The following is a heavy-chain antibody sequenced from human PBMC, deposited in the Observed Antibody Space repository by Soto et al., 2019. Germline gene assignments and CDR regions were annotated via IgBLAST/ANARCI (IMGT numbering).Heavy chain of an antibody. V-gene: IGHV3-30*18. J-gene: IGHJ6*02. CDR2: ISYDGSNK. Sequence: QVQLVESGGGVVQPGRSLRLSCAASGFSFSSYGMHWVRQAPGKGLEWVAVISYDGSNKYYADSVKGRFTISRDNSKNTLSLQMNSLRAEDTAVYYCAKTLSGYSYGPSGSYSYGMDVWGQGTTVTVSS. CDR3: AKTLSGYSYGPSGSYSYGMDV. D-gene: IGHD5-18*01. CDR1: GFSFSSYG.